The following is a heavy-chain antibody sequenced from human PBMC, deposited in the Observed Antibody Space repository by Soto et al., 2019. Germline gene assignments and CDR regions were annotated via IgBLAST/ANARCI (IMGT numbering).Heavy chain of an antibody. V-gene: IGHV1-18*01. D-gene: IGHD2-2*01. CDR2: ISAYNGNT. CDR3: ARGMVLLAATLPGPRDYCYSYMDV. CDR1: GYTFTSYV. Sequence: SVKVSCKASGYTFTSYVIGWVREVQGQGLVWMGWISAYNGNTNYAQKLQGRVTMTTDTATSTAYMELRSLSSDDTAVYYCARGMVLLAATLPGPRDYCYSYMDVWGKGTTVADSS. J-gene: IGHJ6*03.